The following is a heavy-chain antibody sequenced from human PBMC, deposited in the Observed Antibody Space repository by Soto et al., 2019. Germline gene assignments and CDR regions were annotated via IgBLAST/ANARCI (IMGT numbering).Heavy chain of an antibody. J-gene: IGHJ6*02. Sequence: GGSLRLSCAASGFTFSNYAMTWVRQAPGKGLEWVSSISVFGGSTFYADSVRGRFTVSRDNSKNTLYLQLKSLRAEDTAVYHCARPVDTADYFYYGLDVWGQGTTVTVSS. CDR1: GFTFSNYA. V-gene: IGHV3-23*01. CDR2: ISVFGGST. D-gene: IGHD5-18*01. CDR3: ARPVDTADYFYYGLDV.